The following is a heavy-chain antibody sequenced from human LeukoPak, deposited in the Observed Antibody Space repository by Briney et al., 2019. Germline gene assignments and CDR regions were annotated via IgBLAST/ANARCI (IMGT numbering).Heavy chain of an antibody. Sequence: GGSLRLSCAASGFTFSNAWMSWVRQAPGKGLEWVAVIWYDGSNKYYADSVEGRFTISRDNSKNTLYLQMNSLRAEDTAVYYCAKDLGFRVGATAGGDYWGQGTLVTVSS. CDR3: AKDLGFRVGATAGGDY. V-gene: IGHV3-33*06. J-gene: IGHJ4*02. D-gene: IGHD1-26*01. CDR1: GFTFSNAW. CDR2: IWYDGSNK.